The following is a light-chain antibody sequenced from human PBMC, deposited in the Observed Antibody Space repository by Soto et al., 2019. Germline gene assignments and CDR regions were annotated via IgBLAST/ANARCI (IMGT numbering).Light chain of an antibody. CDR2: DAS. CDR3: QQYESYSPWT. J-gene: IGKJ1*01. Sequence: DIQMTQSPSALSASVGDRATITCRASQSISRWLAWYQQKPGKAPKLLIYDASTLQSGVPSRYSGSGSGTEFTLTISNLQPDDFATYYCQQYESYSPWTFGQGTKVDIK. V-gene: IGKV1-5*01. CDR1: QSISRW.